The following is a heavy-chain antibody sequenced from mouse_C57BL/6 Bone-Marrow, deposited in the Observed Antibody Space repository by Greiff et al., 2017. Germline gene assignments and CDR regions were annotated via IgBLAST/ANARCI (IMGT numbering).Heavy chain of an antibody. J-gene: IGHJ3*01. Sequence: VQLQQPGAELVKPGASVKLSCKASGYTFTSYWMHWVKQRPGQGLEWIGEINPSNGRTNYNEKFKSKATLTVDKSSSTAYMQLISLTSEDSAVYYCAVSTMITTWFAYWGQGTLVTVSA. CDR1: GYTFTSYW. D-gene: IGHD2-4*01. CDR3: AVSTMITTWFAY. CDR2: INPSNGRT. V-gene: IGHV1S81*02.